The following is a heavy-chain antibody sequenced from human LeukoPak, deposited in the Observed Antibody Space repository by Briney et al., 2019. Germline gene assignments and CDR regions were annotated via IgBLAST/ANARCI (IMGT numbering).Heavy chain of an antibody. Sequence: QSGGSLRLSCAASGFTFSSYGMHWVRQAPGKGLEWVAFIRYDGSNKYYADSVKGRFTISRDNSKNTLYLQMNSLRAEDTAVYYCARYPQWLVPHWGQGTLVTVSS. D-gene: IGHD6-19*01. CDR1: GFTFSSYG. V-gene: IGHV3-30*02. CDR2: IRYDGSNK. J-gene: IGHJ4*02. CDR3: ARYPQWLVPH.